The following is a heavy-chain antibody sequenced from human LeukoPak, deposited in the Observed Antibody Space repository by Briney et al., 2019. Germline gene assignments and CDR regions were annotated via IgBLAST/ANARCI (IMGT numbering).Heavy chain of an antibody. Sequence: ASVKVSCKASGYTFTSYAMNWVRQAPGQGLEWMGWINTNTGNPTYAQGFTGRFVFSLDTSVSTAYLQISSLKAEDTAVYYCARDTCGGDCYPEYFQHWGQGTLVTVSS. CDR3: ARDTCGGDCYPEYFQH. V-gene: IGHV7-4-1*02. D-gene: IGHD2-21*02. CDR1: GYTFTSYA. J-gene: IGHJ1*01. CDR2: INTNTGNP.